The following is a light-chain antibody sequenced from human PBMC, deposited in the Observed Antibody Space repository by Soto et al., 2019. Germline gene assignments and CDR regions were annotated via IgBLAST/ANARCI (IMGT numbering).Light chain of an antibody. CDR1: QNIRNW. CDR3: QQYNTYST. J-gene: IGKJ5*01. CDR2: DAS. Sequence: DIRMAQCPWTLSASVGDSVTITFRDRQNIRNWLAWYEQKTGKARNPLIYDASSLKSGVPARFSGSGSGTEFTLPFSSLQPDDFATYYCQQYNTYSTFAPGTRLEIK. V-gene: IGKV1-5*01.